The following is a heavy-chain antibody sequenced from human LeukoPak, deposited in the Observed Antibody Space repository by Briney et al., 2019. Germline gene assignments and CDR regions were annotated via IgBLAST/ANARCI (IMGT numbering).Heavy chain of an antibody. CDR2: ISGSGGST. J-gene: IGHJ4*02. Sequence: PGGSLRLSCAASGFTFSSYGMSWVRQAPGKGLEWVSAISGSGGSTYYADPVKGRFTISRDNSKNTLYLQMNSLRAEDTAVYYCAKGNPRAAAGHDLPIDYWAREPWSPSPQ. CDR3: AKGNPRAAAGHDLPIDY. D-gene: IGHD6-13*01. V-gene: IGHV3-23*01. CDR1: GFTFSSYG.